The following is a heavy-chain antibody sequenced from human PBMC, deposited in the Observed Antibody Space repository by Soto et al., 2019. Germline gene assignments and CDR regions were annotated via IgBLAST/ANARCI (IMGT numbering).Heavy chain of an antibody. Sequence: QVQLVQSGAEVKKPGASVKISCKASGYTFTSYDISWVRQAPGQGLEWMGWISAYNGNTNYAQKLQGRVTMTTDTSTSTAYMEPRRLRSDDTALYSCARGFWVAGPRWLFDPWGQLTLFTVSS. V-gene: IGHV1-18*01. J-gene: IGHJ5*02. D-gene: IGHD2-15*01. CDR2: ISAYNGNT. CDR3: ARGFWVAGPRWLFDP. CDR1: GYTFTSYD.